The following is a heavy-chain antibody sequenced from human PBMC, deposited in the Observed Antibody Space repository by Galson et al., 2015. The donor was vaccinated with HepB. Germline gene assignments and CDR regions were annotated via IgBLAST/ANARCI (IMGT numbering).Heavy chain of an antibody. CDR2: IYSGGST. J-gene: IGHJ4*02. D-gene: IGHD2-21*01. Sequence: SLRLSCAASGFTASSNYMSWVRQAPGKGLEWVSVIYSGGSTYYADSVKGRFTISRDNSKNTLYLQMNSLRAEDTAVYYCARDEGGLLAYWGQGTLVTVSS. CDR1: GFTASSNY. CDR3: ARDEGGLLAY. V-gene: IGHV3-66*01.